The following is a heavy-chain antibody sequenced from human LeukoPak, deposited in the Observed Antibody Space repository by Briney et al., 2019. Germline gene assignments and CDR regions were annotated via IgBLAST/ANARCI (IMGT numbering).Heavy chain of an antibody. CDR2: ISPYNGNT. CDR1: GYTFTSYG. V-gene: IGHV1-18*01. D-gene: IGHD1-26*01. J-gene: IGHJ5*02. Sequence: ASVKVSCKASGYTFTSYGISWVRQAPGQGLEWMGWISPYNGNTNHAQKLQGRVTMTTDTSTNTIYMELRSLRSDDTAVYYCARDRLGGSLEHDPWGQGTLVTVSS. CDR3: ARDRLGGSLEHDP.